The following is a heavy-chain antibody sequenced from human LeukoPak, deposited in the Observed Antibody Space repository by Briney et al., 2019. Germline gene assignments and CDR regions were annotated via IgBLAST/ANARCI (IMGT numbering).Heavy chain of an antibody. CDR1: GGSISSGGYS. V-gene: IGHV4-30-2*01. Sequence: SETLSLTCAVSGGSISSGGYSWSWIRQPPGKGLEWIGYIYHSGSTYYIPSLKSRVTISVDRSKNQFSLKLSSVTAADTAVYYCARESSSFNWFDPWGQGTLVTVSS. CDR2: IYHSGST. CDR3: ARESSSFNWFDP. D-gene: IGHD6-13*01. J-gene: IGHJ5*02.